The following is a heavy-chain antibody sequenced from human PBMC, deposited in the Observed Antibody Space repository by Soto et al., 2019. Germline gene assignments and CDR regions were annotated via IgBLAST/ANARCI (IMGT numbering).Heavy chain of an antibody. V-gene: IGHV2-26*01. CDR2: IFSNDET. Sequence: QVTLKESGPVLVKPTEPLTLTCTVSGFSLSNARMGVRWIRQPPGKALEWLAHIFSNDETSYSTSLKSRLTISTATSKSQVVLTMTNMDPVDTAPYYCARIGQQQNWYFDLWGRCTLVTVSS. D-gene: IGHD6-13*01. CDR3: ARIGQQQNWYFDL. J-gene: IGHJ2*01. CDR1: GFSLSNARMG.